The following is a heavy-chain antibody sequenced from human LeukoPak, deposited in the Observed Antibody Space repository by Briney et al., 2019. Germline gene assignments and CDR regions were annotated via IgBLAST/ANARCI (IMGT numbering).Heavy chain of an antibody. J-gene: IGHJ4*02. CDR1: GFTFSSYA. CDR3: EKAFFAERLTTIFDY. D-gene: IGHD3-3*01. V-gene: IGHV3-23*01. CDR2: ISGSGDKT. Sequence: GGSLRLSCVGTGFTFSSYAMTWVRQAPGKGLEWVSGISGSGDKTFYADSVKGRFTISRDNSKNTLYLQMTNLRPEDTALYYCEKAFFAERLTTIFDYWGQGTLVTVSS.